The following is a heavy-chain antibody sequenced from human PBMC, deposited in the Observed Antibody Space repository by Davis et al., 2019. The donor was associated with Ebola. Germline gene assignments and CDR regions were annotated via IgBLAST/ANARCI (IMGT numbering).Heavy chain of an antibody. J-gene: IGHJ6*02. CDR3: ARIYFYYYGMDV. CDR1: GFTFSSYA. Sequence: GESLKISCAASGFTFSSYAMSWVRQAPGKGLEWVAVISYDGSNKYYADSVKGRFTISRDNSKNTLYLQMNSLRAEDTAVYYCARIYFYYYGMDVWGQGTTVTVSS. CDR2: ISYDGSNK. V-gene: IGHV3-30*14.